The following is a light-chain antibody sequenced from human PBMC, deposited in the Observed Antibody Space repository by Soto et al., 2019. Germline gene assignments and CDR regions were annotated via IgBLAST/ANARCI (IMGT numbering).Light chain of an antibody. J-gene: IGLJ1*01. CDR2: EVT. CDR1: SNDVGAYKY. V-gene: IGLV2-8*01. Sequence: QYALTRPPSASGSPGQSVTISCTGTSNDVGAYKYVSWYQQYPGKAPKLMIFEVTKRPSGVPDRFSGSKSGNTASLTVSGLQAEDEADYFCSSYAGRNNPLLVFGTGTKVTVL. CDR3: SSYAGRNNPLLV.